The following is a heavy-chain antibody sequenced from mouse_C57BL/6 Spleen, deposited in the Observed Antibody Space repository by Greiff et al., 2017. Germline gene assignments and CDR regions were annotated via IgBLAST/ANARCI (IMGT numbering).Heavy chain of an antibody. CDR2: ISDGGSYT. CDR3: AREHYYAMDY. Sequence: EVMLVESGGGLVKPGGSLKLSCAASGFTFSSYAMSWVRQTPEKRLEWVATISDGGSYTYYPDNVKGRFTISRDNAKNNLYLQMSHLKSEDTAMYYCAREHYYAMDYWGQGTSGTVSS. CDR1: GFTFSSYA. V-gene: IGHV5-4*01. J-gene: IGHJ4*01.